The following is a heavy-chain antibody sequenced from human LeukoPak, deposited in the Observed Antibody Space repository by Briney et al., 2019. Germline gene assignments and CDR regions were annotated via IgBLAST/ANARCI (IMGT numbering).Heavy chain of an antibody. D-gene: IGHD2-15*01. CDR3: ASRGSCWSDP. CDR1: GYSFTTYR. V-gene: IGHV5-51*01. J-gene: IGHJ5*02. Sequence: GASLKSSCRGFGYSFTTYRIGWGRQLPEKGLGWMGIIYPGDSDTRYSRSVQGQATISASRSISTAYGQWRSLKAPDTAMYYCASRGSCWSDPWGQGTLVTVSS. CDR2: IYPGDSDT.